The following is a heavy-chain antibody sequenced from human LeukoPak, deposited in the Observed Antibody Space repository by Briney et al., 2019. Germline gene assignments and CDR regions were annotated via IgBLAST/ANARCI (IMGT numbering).Heavy chain of an antibody. CDR2: LIGSSGAT. V-gene: IGHV3-23*01. CDR1: GFTFSNYA. Sequence: GGSLRLSCAASGFTFSNYAMNWVRQAPGKGLEWVAVLIGSSGATDYADSVKGRFTISRDNSKNTLFLQMNSLRAEDTAIYYCAKGAYDYIEVAYFDYWGQGALVTVSS. CDR3: AKGAYDYIEVAYFDY. D-gene: IGHD5-12*01. J-gene: IGHJ4*02.